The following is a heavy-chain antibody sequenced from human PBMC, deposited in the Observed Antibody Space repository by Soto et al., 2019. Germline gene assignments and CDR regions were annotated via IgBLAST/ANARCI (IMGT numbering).Heavy chain of an antibody. CDR3: ARDRGAYSSGWKYYFDY. CDR2: INAGNGNT. Sequence: QVQLVQSGAEVKKPGASVKVSCKASGYTFTSYAMLWVRQAPGQRLEWMGWINAGNGNTKYSQKFQGRVTITRDTSASTAYMELSSLRSEDTAVYYCARDRGAYSSGWKYYFDYWGQGTLVTVSS. CDR1: GYTFTSYA. J-gene: IGHJ4*02. D-gene: IGHD6-19*01. V-gene: IGHV1-3*01.